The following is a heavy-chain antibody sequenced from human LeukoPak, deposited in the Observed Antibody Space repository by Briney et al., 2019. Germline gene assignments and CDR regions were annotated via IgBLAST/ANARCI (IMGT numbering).Heavy chain of an antibody. D-gene: IGHD6-13*01. CDR1: GFTFSSYS. Sequence: PGGSLRLSCAASGFTFSSYSMNWVRQAAGKGVEWVSSISSSSSYIYYADSVKGRFTISRDNAKNSLYLQMNSLRAEDTAVYYCARGGYSSSWYPPPWFDPWGQGTLVTVSS. CDR3: ARGGYSSSWYPPPWFDP. J-gene: IGHJ5*02. CDR2: ISSSSSYI. V-gene: IGHV3-21*01.